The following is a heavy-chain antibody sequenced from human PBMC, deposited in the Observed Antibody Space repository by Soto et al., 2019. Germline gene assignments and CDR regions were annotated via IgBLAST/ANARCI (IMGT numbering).Heavy chain of an antibody. D-gene: IGHD3-22*01. CDR1: GFTLSCCG. CDR3: VKESSTGYYRTADF. CDR2: ITYDGSEK. V-gene: IGHV3-30*18. Sequence: QVHLVESGGGVVQPGRSLRLSCTVSGFTLSCCGMHWVRQAPGKGLEWVAVITYDGSEKHYGDSGKGRFTISRDTSKNTVDLQMNSLRPEDTAVYYCVKESSTGYYRTADFWGQGMLVTVSS. J-gene: IGHJ4*02.